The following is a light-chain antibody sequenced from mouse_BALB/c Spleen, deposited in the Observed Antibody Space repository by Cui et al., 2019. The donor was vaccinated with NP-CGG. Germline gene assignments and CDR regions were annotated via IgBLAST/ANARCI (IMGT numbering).Light chain of an antibody. V-gene: IGLV1*01. Sequence: QAVVTQESELTTSPGETVTLTCRSSTGAVTTSNYANWVQEKPDHLFTGLIGGTNNRVPGVPARFSGSLIGDKAALTIIGAQTEDEAIYFCALWYSNHWVFGGGTKLTVL. CDR2: GTN. CDR1: TGAVTTSNY. CDR3: ALWYSNHWV. J-gene: IGLJ1*01.